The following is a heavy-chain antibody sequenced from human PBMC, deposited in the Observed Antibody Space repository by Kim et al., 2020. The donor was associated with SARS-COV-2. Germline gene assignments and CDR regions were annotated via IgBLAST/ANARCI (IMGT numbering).Heavy chain of an antibody. CDR2: IDGSDGTT. D-gene: IGHD2-2*03. J-gene: IGHJ4*02. V-gene: IGHV3-23*01. Sequence: GGSLRLSCTTSGFTFTGHAMSWVRQAPGKGLEWVSSIDGSDGTTYYVDSVKGRFSISRDDSKNTLYLHMSALRADDTATYYCLKGGSGWIWDYWGQGTLVTVSS. CDR1: GFTFTGHA. CDR3: LKGGSGWIWDY.